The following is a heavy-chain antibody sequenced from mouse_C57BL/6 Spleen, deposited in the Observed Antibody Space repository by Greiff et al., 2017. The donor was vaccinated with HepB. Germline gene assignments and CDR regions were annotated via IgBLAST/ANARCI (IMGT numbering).Heavy chain of an antibody. Sequence: QVHVKQSGAELVRPGASVTLSCKASGYTFTDYEMHWVKQTPVHGLEWIGAIDPETGGTAYNQKFKGKAILTADKSSSTAYMELRSLTSEDSAVYYCTRVWDVRGFDYWGQGTTLTVSS. CDR3: TRVWDVRGFDY. D-gene: IGHD4-1*01. V-gene: IGHV1-15*01. CDR1: GYTFTDYE. CDR2: IDPETGGT. J-gene: IGHJ2*01.